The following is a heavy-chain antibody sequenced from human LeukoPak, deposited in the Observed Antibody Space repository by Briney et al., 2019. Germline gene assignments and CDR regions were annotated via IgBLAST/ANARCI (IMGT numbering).Heavy chain of an antibody. J-gene: IGHJ6*03. D-gene: IGHD5-12*01. CDR2: IRYDGRNK. Sequence: GGSLRLSCAASGFTFSNFGMHWVRQAPGKGLEWVAFIRYDGRNKYYTDSVKGRFTISRDNSKNTLYLQMNSLRAEDTAVYYCAEARRAGGYPHRPHYYYYMDVWGKGTTVTVSS. CDR3: AEARRAGGYPHRPHYYYYMDV. CDR1: GFTFSNFG. V-gene: IGHV3-30*02.